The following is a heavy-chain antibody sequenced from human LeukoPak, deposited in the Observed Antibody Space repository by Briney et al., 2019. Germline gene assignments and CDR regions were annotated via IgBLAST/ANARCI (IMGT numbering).Heavy chain of an antibody. Sequence: GGSLRLSCAASRFTFSSYAMSWVGQAPGKGLEWVSAISGSGGSTYYADSVKGRFTISRDNSKNTLYLQMNSLRAEDTAVYYCAKGSWIQLWLIDYWGQGSLVTVSS. D-gene: IGHD5-18*01. CDR3: AKGSWIQLWLIDY. CDR2: ISGSGGST. V-gene: IGHV3-23*01. J-gene: IGHJ4*02. CDR1: RFTFSSYA.